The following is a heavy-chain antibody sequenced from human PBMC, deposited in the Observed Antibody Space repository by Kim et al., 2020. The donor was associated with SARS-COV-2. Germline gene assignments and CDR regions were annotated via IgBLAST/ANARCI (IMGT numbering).Heavy chain of an antibody. J-gene: IGHJ3*02. Sequence: SETLSLTCTVAGGSIKSAESFWTWIRHLPGTGLEWIGYIFYTGSAYYNPSLEGRVTLSVDMSKNQFSLRLDSVTAADTALYYCARARYDDSVNWSSFDI. CDR2: IFYTGSA. D-gene: IGHD1-1*01. V-gene: IGHV4-31*03. CDR1: GGSIKSAESF. CDR3: ARARYDDSVNWSSFDI.